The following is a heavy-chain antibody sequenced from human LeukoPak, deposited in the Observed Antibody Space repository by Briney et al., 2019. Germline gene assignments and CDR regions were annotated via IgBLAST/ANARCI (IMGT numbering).Heavy chain of an antibody. J-gene: IGHJ4*02. V-gene: IGHV1-2*02. Sequence: ASVKVSCKASGYTFTGYYMHWVRQAPGQGLERMGWINPNSGGTNYAQKFQGRVTMTRDTSISTAYMELSRLRSDGTAVYYCARSVLLWFGESPPYTFDYWGQGTLVTVSS. CDR1: GYTFTGYY. CDR3: ARSVLLWFGESPPYTFDY. CDR2: INPNSGGT. D-gene: IGHD3-10*01.